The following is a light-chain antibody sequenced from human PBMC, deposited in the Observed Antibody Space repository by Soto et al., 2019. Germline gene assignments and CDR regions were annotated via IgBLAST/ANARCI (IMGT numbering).Light chain of an antibody. CDR3: QQYNNWPPTWT. V-gene: IGKV3-15*01. CDR1: QSVSSN. J-gene: IGKJ1*01. Sequence: EILMTQSPATLSVSPGERATLSCRASQSVSSNLAWYQHKPGQAPRLLIYGVSTRATVIPARFSGSGSGTEFTLTISSLQSEDFAVYYCQQYNNWPPTWTFGQGTMVDI. CDR2: GVS.